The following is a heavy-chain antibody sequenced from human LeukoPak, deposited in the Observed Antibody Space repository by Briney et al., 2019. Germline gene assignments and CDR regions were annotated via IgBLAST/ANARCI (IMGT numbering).Heavy chain of an antibody. CDR2: IIPIFGTA. D-gene: IGHD5-24*01. Sequence: ASVKVSCKASGGTFSSYAISWVRQAPGQGLEWMGGIIPIFGTANYAQKFQGRVTITADESTSPAYMELSSLRSEDTAVYYCARGGDGYNQYYFDYWGQGTLVTVSS. V-gene: IGHV1-69*13. J-gene: IGHJ4*02. CDR3: ARGGDGYNQYYFDY. CDR1: GGTFSSYA.